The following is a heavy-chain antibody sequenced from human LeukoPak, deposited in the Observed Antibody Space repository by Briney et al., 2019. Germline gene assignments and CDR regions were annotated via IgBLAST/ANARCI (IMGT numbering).Heavy chain of an antibody. CDR2: INPNSGGT. V-gene: IGHV1-2*02. CDR1: GYTFTGYY. J-gene: IGHJ5*02. CDR3: ARTDYYDSSGYYYDWFDP. Sequence: ASVKVSCKASGYTFTGYYMHWVRQAPGQGLEWMGWINPNSGGTNYAQKFQGRVTMTRDTSISTAYMELSRLRPDDTAVYYCARTDYYDSSGYYYDWFDPWGQGTLVTVSS. D-gene: IGHD3-22*01.